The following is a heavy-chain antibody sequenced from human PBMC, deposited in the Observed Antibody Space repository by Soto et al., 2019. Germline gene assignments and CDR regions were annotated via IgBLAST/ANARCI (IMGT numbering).Heavy chain of an antibody. J-gene: IGHJ4*02. Sequence: GGSLRLSCAASGFTFSSYWMHWVRQAPGKGLVWVARINSDGSSTSYADSVKGRFTISRDNAKNTLYLQMNSLRAEDTAVYYCARAAYTNVFDNWGQGTLVTVSS. CDR2: INSDGSST. D-gene: IGHD2-8*01. CDR3: ARAAYTNVFDN. V-gene: IGHV3-74*01. CDR1: GFTFSSYW.